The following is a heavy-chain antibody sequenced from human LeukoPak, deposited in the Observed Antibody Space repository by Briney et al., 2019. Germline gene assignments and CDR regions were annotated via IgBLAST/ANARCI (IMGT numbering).Heavy chain of an antibody. J-gene: IGHJ4*02. CDR3: ARAPYYYDSSGLNYYFDY. Sequence: PSETLSLTCTVSGASISSYYWCWIRQPPGKGLEWIGYIFYSGSTNYNPSLRSRVTISVDPSKNQFSLRLSSVTAADTAVYYCARAPYYYDSSGLNYYFDYWGQGTLVTVSS. CDR1: GASISSYY. V-gene: IGHV4-59*01. CDR2: IFYSGST. D-gene: IGHD3-22*01.